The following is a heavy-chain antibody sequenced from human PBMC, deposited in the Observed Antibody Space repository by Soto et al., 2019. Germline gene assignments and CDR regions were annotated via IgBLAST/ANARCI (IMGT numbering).Heavy chain of an antibody. V-gene: IGHV4-59*08. J-gene: IGHJ4*02. CDR3: ARHSSSSHDY. Sequence: SETLSLTCTVSGGSISSYYWSWIRQPPGKGLEWIGYIYYSGSTNHNPSLKSRVTISVDTSKNQFSLKLSSVTAADTAVYYCARHSSSSHDYWGQGTLVTVSS. CDR2: IYYSGST. D-gene: IGHD6-6*01. CDR1: GGSISSYY.